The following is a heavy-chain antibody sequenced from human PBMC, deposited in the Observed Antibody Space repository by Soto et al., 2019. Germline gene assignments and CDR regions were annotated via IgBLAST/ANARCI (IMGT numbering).Heavy chain of an antibody. D-gene: IGHD6-19*01. V-gene: IGHV1-18*01. Sequence: QVQLVQSGAEVKKPGASVKVSCKASGYTFTSYGISWVRQAPGQGLEWMGWISAYTGNTNYAQKLPGRVTMSTDTSTSTAYMELMSLRSDDTAVYYCARVPGRTGVSSGWYYWGQGTLVTVSS. CDR3: ARVPGRTGVSSGWYY. J-gene: IGHJ4*02. CDR1: GYTFTSYG. CDR2: ISAYTGNT.